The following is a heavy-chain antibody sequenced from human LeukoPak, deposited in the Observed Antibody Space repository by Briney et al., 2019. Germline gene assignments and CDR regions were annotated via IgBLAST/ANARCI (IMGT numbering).Heavy chain of an antibody. Sequence: SETLSLTCAVSGGSFSGYYWSWIRQPPGKGLEWIGEINHSGSTNYNPSLKSRVTISVDTSKNQFSLKLSSVTAADTAVYYCARRGLSDGSGSYTFDYWGQGTLVTVSS. CDR2: INHSGST. J-gene: IGHJ4*02. CDR3: ARRGLSDGSGSYTFDY. CDR1: GGSFSGYY. V-gene: IGHV4-34*01. D-gene: IGHD3-10*01.